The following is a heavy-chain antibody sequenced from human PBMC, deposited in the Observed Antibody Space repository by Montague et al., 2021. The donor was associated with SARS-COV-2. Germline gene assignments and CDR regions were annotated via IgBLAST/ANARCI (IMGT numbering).Heavy chain of an antibody. CDR3: ARGWAIDP. CDR1: GGSTANHY. Sequence: SETLSLTCTVSGGSTANHYWNWIRQSPGKRPEWIGYVYYNGDTKYNPSLQSRVTISIDTSENQFSLRLNSVTAADTAVYFCARGWAIDPWGQGRLVTVSS. V-gene: IGHV4-59*08. J-gene: IGHJ3*01. D-gene: IGHD6-19*01. CDR2: VYYNGDT.